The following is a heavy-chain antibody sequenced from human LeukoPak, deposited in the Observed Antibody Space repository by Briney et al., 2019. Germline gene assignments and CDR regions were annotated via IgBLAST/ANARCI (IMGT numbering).Heavy chain of an antibody. CDR1: GGSISTSNYY. Sequence: PSETLSLTCTVSGGSISTSNYYWGWIRQPPGKGLEWIGNIFYSGSTYYSPSLRSRVTISVDTSKNQFSLKLSSVTAADTAVYYCVALVTTGDYWGQGTLVTVSS. V-gene: IGHV4-39*01. CDR3: VALVTTGDY. D-gene: IGHD4-17*01. J-gene: IGHJ4*02. CDR2: IFYSGST.